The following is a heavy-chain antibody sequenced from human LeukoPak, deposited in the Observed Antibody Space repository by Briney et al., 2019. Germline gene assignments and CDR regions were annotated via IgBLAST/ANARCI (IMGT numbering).Heavy chain of an antibody. Sequence: GRSLRLSCAASGFTFSSYGMHWVRQAPGKGLEWVAVISYDGSNKYYADSVKGRFTISRDNSKNTLYLQMISLRAEDTAVYYCAKDGRITFGGVIAEDYYYMDVWGKGTTVTVSS. D-gene: IGHD3-16*02. CDR1: GFTFSSYG. CDR3: AKDGRITFGGVIAEDYYYMDV. J-gene: IGHJ6*03. CDR2: ISYDGSNK. V-gene: IGHV3-30*18.